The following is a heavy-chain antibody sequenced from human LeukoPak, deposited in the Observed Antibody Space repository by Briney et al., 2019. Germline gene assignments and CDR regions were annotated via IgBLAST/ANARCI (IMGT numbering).Heavy chain of an antibody. J-gene: IGHJ6*03. CDR3: ARDRKYYYHMDV. Sequence: SETLSLTCAVYGGSFSGYYWSWIRQPPGKGLEWIGEINHSGSTNYNPSLKSRVTISVDTSKNQFSLKLSSVTAADTAVYYCARDRKYYYHMDVWGKGTTVTVS. V-gene: IGHV4-34*01. CDR1: GGSFSGYY. D-gene: IGHD1-14*01. CDR2: INHSGST.